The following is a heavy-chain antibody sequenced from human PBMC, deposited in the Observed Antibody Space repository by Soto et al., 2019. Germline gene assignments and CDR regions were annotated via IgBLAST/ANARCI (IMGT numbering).Heavy chain of an antibody. Sequence: EVQLLDSGGGLVQPGGSLRLSCAASGFTFSSYAMSWVRQAPGKGLEWVSAISGSAITTYYADSVKGRFTISRDNSKNNVYLQMNSLRAEDTAIYYCAKVIVARGGMDVWGRGTTVTVSS. CDR1: GFTFSSYA. V-gene: IGHV3-23*01. D-gene: IGHD6-6*01. CDR3: AKVIVARGGMDV. J-gene: IGHJ6*02. CDR2: ISGSAITT.